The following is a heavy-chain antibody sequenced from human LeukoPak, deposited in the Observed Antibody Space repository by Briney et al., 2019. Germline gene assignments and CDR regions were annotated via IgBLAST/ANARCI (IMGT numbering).Heavy chain of an antibody. CDR1: GGYVSSSSYY. V-gene: IGHV4-61*01. CDR3: ARDDRRGCSGGRCQLYYYYGMDV. J-gene: IGHJ6*04. CDR2: IYYTGST. D-gene: IGHD2-15*01. Sequence: SETLSLTCTVSGGYVSSSSYYWSWIRQPPGKGLEWIGYIYYTGSTNYNPSLKRRVTISVDTSKNQFSLKLSSVTAADTAVYYCARDDRRGCSGGRCQLYYYYGMDVWGKGTTVTVSS.